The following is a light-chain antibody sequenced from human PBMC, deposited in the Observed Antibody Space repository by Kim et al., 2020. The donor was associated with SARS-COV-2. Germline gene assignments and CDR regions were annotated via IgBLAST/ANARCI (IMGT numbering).Light chain of an antibody. CDR2: KAY. Sequence: DIQMTQSPSTLSASVGDRVTITCRASQSISTWLAWYQQKPGKAPKLLIYKAYNLQSGVPSRFSGSASGTEFTLTIDSLQPDDFATYYCQQYDTDSTFGGGTKVDIK. CDR3: QQYDTDST. V-gene: IGKV1-5*03. CDR1: QSISTW. J-gene: IGKJ4*02.